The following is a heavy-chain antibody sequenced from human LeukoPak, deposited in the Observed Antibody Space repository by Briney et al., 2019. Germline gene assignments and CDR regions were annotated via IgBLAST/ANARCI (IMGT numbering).Heavy chain of an antibody. J-gene: IGHJ4*02. CDR1: GGSISSYY. V-gene: IGHV4-59*01. Sequence: SETLSLTCTVSGGSISSYYWSWIRQPPGKGLEWIGYIYYSGSTNYNPSLKSRVTISVDTSKNQFSLKLGSVTAADTAVYYCARGRCSSTSCYSDYWGQGTLVTVSS. CDR3: ARGRCSSTSCYSDY. CDR2: IYYSGST. D-gene: IGHD2-2*01.